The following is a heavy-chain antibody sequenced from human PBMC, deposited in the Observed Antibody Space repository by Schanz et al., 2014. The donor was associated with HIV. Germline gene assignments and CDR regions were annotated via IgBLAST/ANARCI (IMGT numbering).Heavy chain of an antibody. Sequence: VQLVESGGGVVRPGGSLRLSCAASGFTFSSYGMHWVRQAPGKGLEWVAVIWYDGSNKYYADSVKGRFTISRDNSKNTLYLQMNSLRAEDTAVYYCARVANWDYYGMDVWGRGTTVTVSS. D-gene: IGHD3-16*01. CDR3: ARVANWDYYGMDV. J-gene: IGHJ6*02. CDR1: GFTFSSYG. V-gene: IGHV3-33*01. CDR2: IWYDGSNK.